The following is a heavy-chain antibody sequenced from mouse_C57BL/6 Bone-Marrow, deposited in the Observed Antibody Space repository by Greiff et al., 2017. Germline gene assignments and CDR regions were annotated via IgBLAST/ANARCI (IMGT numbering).Heavy chain of an antibody. CDR2: ISNLAYSI. CDR1: GFTFSDYG. D-gene: IGHD1-1*01. V-gene: IGHV5-15*01. J-gene: IGHJ1*03. Sequence: EVMLVESGGGLVQPGGSLKLSCAASGFTFSDYGMAWVRQAPRKGPEWVAFISNLAYSIYYADTVTGRFTISRENAKNTLYLERSSLRSEDTAMYYCARDGGYGSSYWYFDVWGTGTTVTVSS. CDR3: ARDGGYGSSYWYFDV.